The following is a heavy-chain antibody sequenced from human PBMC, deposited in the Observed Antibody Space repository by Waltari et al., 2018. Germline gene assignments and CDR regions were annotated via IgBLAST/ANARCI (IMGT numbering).Heavy chain of an antibody. CDR3: ARETGTGYYPNYFDY. D-gene: IGHD1-26*01. CDR1: GGSVTIYF. Sequence: VQLQESGPGLVKPSETLSLTCTVSGGSVTIYFWSWVRQPAGKGLEWVGRISTSGSAHYSPALESRVTMSVDRSENQVSLNLHSVTAADTAIYYCARETGTGYYPNYFDYWGQGTPVTVSS. J-gene: IGHJ4*02. CDR2: ISTSGSA. V-gene: IGHV4-4*07.